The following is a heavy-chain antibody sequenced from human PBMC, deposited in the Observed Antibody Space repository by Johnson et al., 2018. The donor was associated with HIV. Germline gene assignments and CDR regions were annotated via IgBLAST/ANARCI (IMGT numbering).Heavy chain of an antibody. J-gene: IGHJ3*02. Sequence: MLLVESGGGLIQPGGSLRLSCAASGFSVTNNYMSWVRQAPGKGLEWVSAIYGGGRTFYADSVKGRSTISGDTSENTLHLQMNSLRGEDTALYYCVRGTITVIRGIIAFDIWGQGTMVTVSS. V-gene: IGHV3-53*01. CDR3: VRGTITVIRGIIAFDI. CDR1: GFSVTNNY. D-gene: IGHD3-10*01. CDR2: IYGGGRT.